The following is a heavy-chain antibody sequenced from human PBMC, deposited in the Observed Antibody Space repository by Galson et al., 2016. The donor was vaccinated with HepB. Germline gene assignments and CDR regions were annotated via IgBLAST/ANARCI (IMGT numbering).Heavy chain of an antibody. CDR2: IDPSDSYT. V-gene: IGHV5-10-1*01. J-gene: IGHJ6*02. D-gene: IGHD4-11*01. CDR3: ARHDYGNYGGYRYGMDA. CDR1: GYSFTTFW. Sequence: QSGAEVKKPGESLRLSCKGSGYSFTTFWISWVRQMPGKGLEWMGRIDPSDSYTNYSPSFQGHVTFSVDKSISTAYLQWSSLQASDNAVYYCARHDYGNYGGYRYGMDAWGQGTAVIVSS.